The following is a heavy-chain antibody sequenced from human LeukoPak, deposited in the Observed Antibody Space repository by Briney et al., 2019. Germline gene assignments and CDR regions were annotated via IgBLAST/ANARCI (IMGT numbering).Heavy chain of an antibody. D-gene: IGHD5-24*01. CDR2: MNPNSGNT. CDR1: GGTFSSYA. Sequence: ASVKVSCKASGGTFSSYAISWVRQAPGQGLEWMGWMNPNSGNTGYAQKFQGRVTMTRNTSISTAYMELSSLRSEDTAVYYCARGWRRGDGYTIDYWGQGTLVTVSS. V-gene: IGHV1-8*02. CDR3: ARGWRRGDGYTIDY. J-gene: IGHJ4*02.